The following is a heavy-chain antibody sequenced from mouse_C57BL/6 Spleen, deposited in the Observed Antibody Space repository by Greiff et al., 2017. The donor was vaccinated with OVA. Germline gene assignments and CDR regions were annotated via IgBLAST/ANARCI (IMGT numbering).Heavy chain of an antibody. CDR3: TTCGGSSPAWFAY. D-gene: IGHD1-1*01. Sequence: VQLQQSGAELVRPGASVKLSCTASGFNIKDDYMHWVKQRPEQGLEWIGWIDPENGDTEYASKFQGKATITADTSSNTAYLQLSSLTSEDTAVYYCTTCGGSSPAWFAYWGQGTLVTVSA. CDR2: IDPENGDT. V-gene: IGHV14-4*01. CDR1: GFNIKDDY. J-gene: IGHJ3*01.